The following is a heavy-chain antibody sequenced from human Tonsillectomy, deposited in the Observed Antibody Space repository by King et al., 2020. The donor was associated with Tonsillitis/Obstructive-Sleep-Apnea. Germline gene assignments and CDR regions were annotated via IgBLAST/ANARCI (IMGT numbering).Heavy chain of an antibody. CDR3: AKSMDGPYASFYR. V-gene: IGHV1-69*06. CDR2: IVPALGAV. Sequence: VQLVETGAEVKKPGSSVKVSCKASGGTFSRSTFSWLRHTPGQGLEWLGGIVPALGAVNSAPEFKGRVTITADISTTTAYMELSSLRYSDTTIYYCAKSMDGPYASFYRWSQGT. J-gene: IGHJ3*01. D-gene: IGHD3-16*01. CDR1: GGTFSRST.